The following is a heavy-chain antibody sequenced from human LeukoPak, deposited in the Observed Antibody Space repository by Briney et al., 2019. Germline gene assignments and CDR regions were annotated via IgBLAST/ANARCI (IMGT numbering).Heavy chain of an antibody. D-gene: IGHD3-9*01. J-gene: IGHJ4*02. V-gene: IGHV3-23*01. CDR2: ISGSGGST. CDR1: GFTFRSYA. Sequence: GGSLRLSCAASGFTFRSYAMSWVRQAPGKGLEWVSAISGSGGSTYYADSVKGRFTISRDNSKNTLYLQMNSLRAEDTAVYFCAKMIGVRYFDWLDQTPDYWGQGTLVTVSS. CDR3: AKMIGVRYFDWLDQTPDY.